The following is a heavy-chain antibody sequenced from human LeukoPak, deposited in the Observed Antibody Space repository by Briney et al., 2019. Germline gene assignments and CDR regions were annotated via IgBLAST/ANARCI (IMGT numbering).Heavy chain of an antibody. CDR3: ARNYYDSSGYYLENFDY. J-gene: IGHJ4*02. Sequence: ASVKVSCKASGGTFSSYAISWVRRAPGQGLEWMGGIIPIFGTANYAQKFQGRVTITADESTSTAYMELSRLRSDDTAVYYCARNYYDSSGYYLENFDYWGQGTLVTVSS. CDR1: GGTFSSYA. D-gene: IGHD3-22*01. V-gene: IGHV1-69*13. CDR2: IIPIFGTA.